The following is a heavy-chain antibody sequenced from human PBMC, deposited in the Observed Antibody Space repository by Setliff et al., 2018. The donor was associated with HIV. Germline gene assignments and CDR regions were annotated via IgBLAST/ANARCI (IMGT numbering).Heavy chain of an antibody. Sequence: GGSLRLSCAASGFTFSSYEMNWVRQAPGKGLELVSYISHTGSTVYYADSVKGRFTISRDNAKNSLYLQMNSLRAEDTAVYYCARGLSIFGVATPGFYSFMDVWGKGTTVTVSS. CDR1: GFTFSSYE. CDR3: ARGLSIFGVATPGFYSFMDV. D-gene: IGHD3-3*01. CDR2: ISHTGSTV. J-gene: IGHJ6*03. V-gene: IGHV3-48*03.